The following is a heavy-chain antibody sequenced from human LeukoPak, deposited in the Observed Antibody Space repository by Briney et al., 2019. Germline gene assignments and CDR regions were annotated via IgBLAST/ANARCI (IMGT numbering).Heavy chain of an antibody. J-gene: IGHJ6*04. CDR2: IYSGGST. V-gene: IGHV3-53*01. D-gene: IGHD5-12*01. Sequence: GGSLRLSCAASGFTVSSNYMSWVRQAPGKGLEWVSVIYSGGSTYYSDSVIGRFIISRDNSKNTLYLQMNRLRAEDTAVYYCARDSIVATPHPYYYYYGMDVWGKGTTVTVSS. CDR3: ARDSIVATPHPYYYYYGMDV. CDR1: GFTVSSNY.